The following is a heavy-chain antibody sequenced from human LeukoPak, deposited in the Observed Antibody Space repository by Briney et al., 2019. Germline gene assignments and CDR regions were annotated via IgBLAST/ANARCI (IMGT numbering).Heavy chain of an antibody. V-gene: IGHV3-30*02. Sequence: GGSLRLSCAASGFTFSSYGMHWVRQAPGKGLEWVAFIRYDGSNKYYADSVKGRFTISRDNAKNSLYLQMNSLRAEDTAVYYCARAGGYFDWLLSPGPIDYWGQGTLVTVSS. CDR1: GFTFSSYG. J-gene: IGHJ4*02. D-gene: IGHD3-9*01. CDR2: IRYDGSNK. CDR3: ARAGGYFDWLLSPGPIDY.